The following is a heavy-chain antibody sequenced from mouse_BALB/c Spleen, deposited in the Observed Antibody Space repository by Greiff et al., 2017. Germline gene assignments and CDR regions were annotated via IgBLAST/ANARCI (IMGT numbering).Heavy chain of an antibody. V-gene: IGHV5-6-5*01. CDR1: GFTFSSYA. Sequence: EVQLVESGGGLVKPGGSLKLSCAASGFTFSSYAMSWVRQTPEKRLEWVASISSGGSTYYPDSVKGRFTISRDNARNILYLQMSSLRSEDTAMYYCARRDYYGFDYGGQGTTLTVSS. D-gene: IGHD1-1*01. CDR2: ISSGGST. CDR3: ARRDYYGFDY. J-gene: IGHJ2*01.